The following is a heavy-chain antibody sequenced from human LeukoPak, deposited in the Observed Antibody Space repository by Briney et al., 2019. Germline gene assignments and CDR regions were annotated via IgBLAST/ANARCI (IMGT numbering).Heavy chain of an antibody. V-gene: IGHV1-18*01. Sequence: GASVTVSCKASGYTFTSYGISWVRQAPGQGLEWMGWISAYNGNTNYAQKLQGRVTMTTDTSTSTAYMELRSLRSDDTAVYYCARDRYYDSSDYYFRWFDPWGQGTLITVSS. CDR1: GYTFTSYG. D-gene: IGHD3-22*01. J-gene: IGHJ5*02. CDR3: ARDRYYDSSDYYFRWFDP. CDR2: ISAYNGNT.